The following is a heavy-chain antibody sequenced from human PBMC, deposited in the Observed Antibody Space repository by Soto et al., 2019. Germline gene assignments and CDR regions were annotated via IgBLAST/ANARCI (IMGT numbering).Heavy chain of an antibody. Sequence: PGESLKISCAASGFTFSSYSMHWVRQAPVKGLEWVSYISSSGSTIYYADSVKGRFTISRDDAKNSLYLQMNSLRVEDTAVYYCAKDYSYSNGLYYFEYWGQGTLVTVSS. CDR1: GFTFSSYS. CDR2: ISSSGSTI. J-gene: IGHJ4*02. V-gene: IGHV3-48*04. CDR3: AKDYSYSNGLYYFEY. D-gene: IGHD4-4*01.